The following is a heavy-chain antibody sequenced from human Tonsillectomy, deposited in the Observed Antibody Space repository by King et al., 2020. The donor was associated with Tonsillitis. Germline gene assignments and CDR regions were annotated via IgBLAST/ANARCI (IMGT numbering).Heavy chain of an antibody. Sequence: VQLQESGPGLVKPSQTLSLTCTVSGDSISSGSYYWTWIRQPAGKELEWIGRISNSGSTNYNPSLKSRVTMSVQTSKNQFSLKLSSVTAADTAVYYCARAGRYYDRSGYYHYFDYWGQGTLVTVPS. CDR2: ISNSGST. V-gene: IGHV4-61*02. J-gene: IGHJ4*02. D-gene: IGHD3-22*01. CDR3: ARAGRYYDRSGYYHYFDY. CDR1: GDSISSGSYY.